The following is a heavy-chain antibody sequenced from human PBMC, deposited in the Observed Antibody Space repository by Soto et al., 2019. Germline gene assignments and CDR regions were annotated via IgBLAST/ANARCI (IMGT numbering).Heavy chain of an antibody. Sequence: QVQLQESGPGLVKPSGTLSLTCAVSGGSISSSNWWSWVRQPPGKGLEWIGEIYHSGSTNYNPSLKRPVTVPVDNSKNHASLKLSSVTAADTAVYDCARVRDDGDYFDSWGQGALVTVSS. CDR1: GGSISSSNW. CDR3: ARVRDDGDYFDS. D-gene: IGHD4-17*01. J-gene: IGHJ4*02. CDR2: IYHSGST. V-gene: IGHV4-4*02.